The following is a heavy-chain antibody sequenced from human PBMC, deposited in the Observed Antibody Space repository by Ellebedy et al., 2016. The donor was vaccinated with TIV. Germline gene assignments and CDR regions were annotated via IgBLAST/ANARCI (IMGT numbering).Heavy chain of an antibody. J-gene: IGHJ4*02. CDR2: MSYDRGLT. D-gene: IGHD2-8*01. CDR3: AKVCCTPPYLDS. Sequence: GESLKISXATSGFIFSRYGMTWVRQAPGKGLEWVAGMSYDRGLTFYADSVKGRFTISRDDSGNTLHLQINSLRPDDTAVYYCAKVCCTPPYLDSWGQGTLVTVAS. CDR1: GFIFSRYG. V-gene: IGHV3-30*19.